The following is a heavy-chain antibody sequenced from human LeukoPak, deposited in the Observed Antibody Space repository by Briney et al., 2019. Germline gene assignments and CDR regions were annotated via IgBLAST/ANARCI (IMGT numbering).Heavy chain of an antibody. J-gene: IGHJ4*02. V-gene: IGHV4-59*02. CDR2: IYNSGGT. Sequence: PSDTLSLTCTVSGDSVSTYHWLWLPQPPGEGREWIGVIYNSGGTDFNPTLKSRVTTSVGTSKNQYSLKLSSVTAADTAAYYCARSILQSGGSCCWYYFDYWGQGTLVTVSS. D-gene: IGHD2-15*01. CDR3: ARSILQSGGSCCWYYFDY. CDR1: GDSVSTYH.